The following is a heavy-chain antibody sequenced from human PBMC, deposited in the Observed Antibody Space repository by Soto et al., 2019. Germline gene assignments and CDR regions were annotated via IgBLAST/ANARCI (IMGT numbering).Heavy chain of an antibody. V-gene: IGHV1-69*08. CDR3: AREIVLPAGLDD. Sequence: QAQLVQSGAEVKKPGSSVKVSCKASGGTFSSYIISWVRQAPGQGLEWMGRIITILGVPNYAREFQGRVTITADESTSTAYMELSSLRPEDTAVYYCAREIVLPAGLDDWGQGTLVTVSS. D-gene: IGHD2-2*01. J-gene: IGHJ4*02. CDR1: GGTFSSYI. CDR2: IITILGVP.